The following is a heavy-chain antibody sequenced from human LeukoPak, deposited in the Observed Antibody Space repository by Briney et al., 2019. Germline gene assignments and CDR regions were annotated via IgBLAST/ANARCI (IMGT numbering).Heavy chain of an antibody. CDR2: ISSSSSYI. D-gene: IGHD2-2*01. CDR1: GFTFSSYS. V-gene: IGHV3-21*04. J-gene: IGHJ6*02. Sequence: GGSLRLSCAASGFTFSSYSMNWVRQAPGKGLEWVSSISSSSSYIYYADSVKGRFTISRDNSKNTLYLQMNSLRAEDTAVYYCAKGRSTQLTYYYYGMDVWGQGTTVTVSS. CDR3: AKGRSTQLTYYYYGMDV.